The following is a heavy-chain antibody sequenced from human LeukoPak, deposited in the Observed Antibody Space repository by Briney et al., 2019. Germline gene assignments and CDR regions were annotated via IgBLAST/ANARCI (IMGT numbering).Heavy chain of an antibody. D-gene: IGHD3-22*01. V-gene: IGHV3-21*01. CDR3: ARPYDTRCYFPDY. CDR2: ISRGSDHI. Sequence: SLRLSXXXXXXXFSSXAMNWVRQAPGKGLEWVSSISRGSDHIFYADSMKGRFTISRDNAKNSLYLQMNSLGAEDTAVYYCARPYDTRCYFPDYCGQGTLVTVSS. CDR1: XXXFSSXA. J-gene: IGHJ4*02.